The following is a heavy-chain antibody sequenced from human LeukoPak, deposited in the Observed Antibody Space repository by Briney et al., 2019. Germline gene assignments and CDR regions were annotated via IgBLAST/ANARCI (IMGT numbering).Heavy chain of an antibody. J-gene: IGHJ4*02. CDR2: IYSGGSI. CDR1: GLIISSYY. Sequence: GGSLRLSCAASGLIISSYYMSWVRQAPGTGLEWVSVIYSGGSIYYADSVKGRFTISRDNSKNTLYLQMNSLRAEGTAVYYCARDPSRGLYYFDHWGQGTLVTVSS. V-gene: IGHV3-53*01. D-gene: IGHD3/OR15-3a*01. CDR3: ARDPSRGLYYFDH.